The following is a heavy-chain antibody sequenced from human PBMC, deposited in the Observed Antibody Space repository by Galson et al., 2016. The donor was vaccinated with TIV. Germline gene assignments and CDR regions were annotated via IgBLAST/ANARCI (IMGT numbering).Heavy chain of an antibody. J-gene: IGHJ5*02. V-gene: IGHV3-11*05. CDR1: GFTFSDYY. CDR2: ISSSGILI. Sequence: SLRLSCAISGFTFSDYYMIWVRQAPGKGLQWVSYISSSGILINYADSVKGRFTVSRDNAKDSLFLQMNSLRVEDTAVYYCARGSLDRWGQGTLSPSPQ. CDR3: ARGSLDR.